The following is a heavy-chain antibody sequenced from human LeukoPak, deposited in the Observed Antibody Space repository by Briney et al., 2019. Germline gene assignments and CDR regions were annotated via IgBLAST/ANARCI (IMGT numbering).Heavy chain of an antibody. V-gene: IGHV4-4*07. Sequence: SETLSLTCTVSGGSISSYYWSWIRQPAGKGLEWIGRIYTSGSTNYNPSLKSQVTMSVDTSKNQFSLKLSSVTAADTAVYYCARNQDIVVVPAAIRYNWFDPWGQGTLVTVSS. CDR1: GGSISSYY. CDR2: IYTSGST. J-gene: IGHJ5*02. CDR3: ARNQDIVVVPAAIRYNWFDP. D-gene: IGHD2-2*01.